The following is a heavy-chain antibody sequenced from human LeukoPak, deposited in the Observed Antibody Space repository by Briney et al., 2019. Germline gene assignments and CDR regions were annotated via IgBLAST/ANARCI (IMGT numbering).Heavy chain of an antibody. CDR1: GFTFSSYG. D-gene: IGHD3-22*01. J-gene: IGHJ5*02. V-gene: IGHV3-23*01. CDR3: AKVDYYDSSGDYPNWFDP. CDR2: ISGSGGST. Sequence: GGSLRLSCAASGFTFSSYGMSWVRQAPGKGLEWVSAISGSGGSTYCADSVKGRFTISRDNSKNTLYLQMNSLRAEDTAVYYCAKVDYYDSSGDYPNWFDPWGQGTLVTVSS.